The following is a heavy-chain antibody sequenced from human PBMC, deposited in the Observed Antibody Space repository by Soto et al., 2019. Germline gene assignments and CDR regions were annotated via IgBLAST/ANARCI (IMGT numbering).Heavy chain of an antibody. D-gene: IGHD2-15*01. CDR3: AGTRGYCSGGSCPTVVDY. Sequence: SETLSLTCTVSGGSISSYYWSWIRQPPGKGLEWIGYIYYSGSTNYNPSLKSRVTISVDTSKNQFSLKLSSVTAADTAVYYCAGTRGYCSGGSCPTVVDYWGQGSLVTVSS. CDR1: GGSISSYY. J-gene: IGHJ4*02. CDR2: IYYSGST. V-gene: IGHV4-59*01.